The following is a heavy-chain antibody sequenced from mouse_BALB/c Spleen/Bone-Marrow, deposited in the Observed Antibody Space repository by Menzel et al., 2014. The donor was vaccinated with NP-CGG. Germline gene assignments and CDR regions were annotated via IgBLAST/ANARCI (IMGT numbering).Heavy chain of an antibody. D-gene: IGHD2-1*01. CDR2: IRNKANGYTT. Sequence: EVMLVESGGGLVQPGGSLRLSCATSGFTFTDYYMSWVRQPPGKALEWLGFIRNKANGYTTEYSASVKGRFTISRDNSQSILYLQMNTLRAVDSATYFCARDINDNYNWYFDVWGAGTTVTVSS. V-gene: IGHV7-3*02. CDR1: GFTFTDYY. J-gene: IGHJ1*01. CDR3: ARDINDNYNWYFDV.